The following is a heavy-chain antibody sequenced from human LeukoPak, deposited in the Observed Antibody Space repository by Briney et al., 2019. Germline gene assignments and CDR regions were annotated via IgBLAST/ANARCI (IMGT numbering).Heavy chain of an antibody. CDR1: DDSISSSNYY. V-gene: IGHV4-39*01. CDR2: IYYSGST. D-gene: IGHD3-22*01. J-gene: IGHJ4*02. Sequence: PSETLSLTCTVSDDSISSSNYYWVWIRQGTGKGLEWIGTIYYSGSTYYNPSLRSRVTISVDTSKNQFSLRLSSVTAADTAVYYCARAYYYDNSGYFDYWGQGALVTVSS. CDR3: ARAYYYDNSGYFDY.